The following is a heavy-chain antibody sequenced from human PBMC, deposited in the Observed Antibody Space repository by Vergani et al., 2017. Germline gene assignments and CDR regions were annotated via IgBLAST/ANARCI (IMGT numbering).Heavy chain of an antibody. CDR2: ISYDGSNK. J-gene: IGHJ6*02. CDR1: GFTFSSYG. Sequence: QVQLVESGGGVVQPGRSLRLSCAASGFTFSSYGMHWVRQAPGKGLEWVAVISYDGSNKYYADSVKGRFTISRDNSKNTLYLQMNSLRAEDTAVYYCAKDMSRVGYCSGGSCRQKYYYGMDVWGQGTTVTVSS. V-gene: IGHV3-30*18. CDR3: AKDMSRVGYCSGGSCRQKYYYGMDV. D-gene: IGHD2-15*01.